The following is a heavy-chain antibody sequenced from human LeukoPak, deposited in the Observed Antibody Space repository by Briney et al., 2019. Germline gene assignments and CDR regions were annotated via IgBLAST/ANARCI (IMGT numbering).Heavy chain of an antibody. J-gene: IGHJ4*02. D-gene: IGHD3-10*01. CDR3: ARRRFGSPRGPFDY. CDR2: IKQDGSEK. CDR1: GFTFSSYW. V-gene: IGHV3-7*01. Sequence: GGSLRLSCAASGFTFSSYWMSWFRQAPGKGLEWVANIKQDGSEKYYVDSVKGRFTISRDNAKNSLYLQMNSLRAEDTAVYYCARRRFGSPRGPFDYWGQGTLVTVSS.